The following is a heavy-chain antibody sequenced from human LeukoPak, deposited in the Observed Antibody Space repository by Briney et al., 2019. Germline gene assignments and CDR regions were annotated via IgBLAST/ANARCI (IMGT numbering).Heavy chain of an antibody. CDR1: GGSISSYY. V-gene: IGHV4-59*12. CDR2: IYYSGST. CDR3: AREGGYDILTGYPLGMDV. Sequence: SETLSLTCTVSGGSISSYYWSWIRQPPGKGLEWIGYIYYSGSTNYNPSLKSRVTISVDTSKNQFSLKLSSVTAADTAVYYCAREGGYDILTGYPLGMDVWGQGTTVTVSS. D-gene: IGHD3-9*01. J-gene: IGHJ6*02.